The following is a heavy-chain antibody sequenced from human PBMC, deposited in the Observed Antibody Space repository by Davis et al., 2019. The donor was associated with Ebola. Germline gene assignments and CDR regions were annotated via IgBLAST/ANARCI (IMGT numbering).Heavy chain of an antibody. CDR3: AREVYSVYYFDY. V-gene: IGHV4-39*01. Sequence: SETLSLTCTVSGGAISGNDYYWTWIRQPPGKGLEWIGSIYYSGSTYYNPSLKSRVTISVDTSKNQFSLKLSSVTAADTAVYYCAREVYSVYYFDYWGQGTLVTVSS. J-gene: IGHJ4*02. CDR1: GGAISGNDYY. D-gene: IGHD5/OR15-5a*01. CDR2: IYYSGST.